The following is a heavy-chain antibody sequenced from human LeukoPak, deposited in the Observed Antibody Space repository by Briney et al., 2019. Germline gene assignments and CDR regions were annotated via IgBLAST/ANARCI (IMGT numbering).Heavy chain of an antibody. Sequence: GGSLRLSCAASGFTFSNYWMHWVRQAPGKGLVRVSRITSDGYSTSYADSVKGRFTISRDNAKNTLYLQMNSLRAEDTAVYYCARSGWPYYFDYWGQGTLVTVSS. CDR3: ARSGWPYYFDY. J-gene: IGHJ4*02. CDR2: ITSDGYST. CDR1: GFTFSNYW. D-gene: IGHD3-10*01. V-gene: IGHV3-74*01.